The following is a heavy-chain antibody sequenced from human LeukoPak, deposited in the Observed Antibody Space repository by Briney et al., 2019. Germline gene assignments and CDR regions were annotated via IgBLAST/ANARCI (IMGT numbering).Heavy chain of an antibody. D-gene: IGHD3-3*01. CDR1: GGSISSYY. CDR3: ARLRITIFGVVNAFDI. J-gene: IGHJ3*02. Sequence: PSETLSLTCTVSGGSISSYYWSWIRQPPGKGLEWIGYIYYSGSTNYNPSLKSRVTLSVDTSKNQFSLKLSSVTAADTAVYYCARLRITIFGVVNAFDIWGQGTMVTVSS. V-gene: IGHV4-59*01. CDR2: IYYSGST.